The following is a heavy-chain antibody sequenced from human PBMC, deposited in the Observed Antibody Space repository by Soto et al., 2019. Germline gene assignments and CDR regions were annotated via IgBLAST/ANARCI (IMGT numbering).Heavy chain of an antibody. D-gene: IGHD3-9*01. J-gene: IGHJ4*02. CDR1: GYTLTSYY. V-gene: IGHV1-46*01. CDR3: ARGDYDVLTGHYPLDY. Sequence: GASVKVSCKASGYTLTSYYMHWVRQAPGQGLAWMGIINPSGGSTSYAQNYQGRITMTRDTSTTTVYMELSSLRSEDTAVYLCARGDYDVLTGHYPLDYWGQGTLVTVSS. CDR2: INPSGGST.